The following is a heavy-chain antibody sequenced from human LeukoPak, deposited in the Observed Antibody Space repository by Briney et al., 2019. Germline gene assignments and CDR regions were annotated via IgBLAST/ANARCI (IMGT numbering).Heavy chain of an antibody. Sequence: GGSLRLSCAASGFTFSSYAMSWVRQAPGKGLEWVANIKQDGSKKSYVDSVKGRFTISRDNAKNSLYLQMDSLRAEDTAIYYCTRVGYIDEGIDYWGQGTLVTVSS. CDR1: GFTFSSYA. V-gene: IGHV3-7*04. J-gene: IGHJ4*02. CDR3: TRVGYIDEGIDY. D-gene: IGHD5-24*01. CDR2: IKQDGSKK.